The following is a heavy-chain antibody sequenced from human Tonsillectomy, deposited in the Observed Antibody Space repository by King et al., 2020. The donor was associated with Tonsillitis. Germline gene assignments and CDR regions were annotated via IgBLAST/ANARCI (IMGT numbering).Heavy chain of an antibody. D-gene: IGHD5-12*01. Sequence: QLQESGPGLVKPSETLSLTCTVSGGSISSSSYYWGWIRQPPGKGLGWIGSINYSGSTYYNPSHKSRVTISVATTKNQFSLKLRSVTAADTAVYFCSRRGSGYGGYFDYWGQGTLVTVSS. V-gene: IGHV4-39*01. CDR1: GGSISSSSYY. CDR3: SRRGSGYGGYFDY. CDR2: INYSGST. J-gene: IGHJ4*02.